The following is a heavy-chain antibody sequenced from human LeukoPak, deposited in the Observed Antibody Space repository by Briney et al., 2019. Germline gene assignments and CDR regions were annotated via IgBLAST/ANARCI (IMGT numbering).Heavy chain of an antibody. Sequence: GESLKISCKGSGYSFASFWIGWVRQMPGKGLEWMGVIYPADSDTRYSPSFQGQVTISADKSTSTAYLQWSTLKASDTAIYYCARQSAAAPYTNWFDPWGQGTLVTVTS. V-gene: IGHV5-51*01. J-gene: IGHJ5*02. CDR1: GYSFASFW. CDR3: ARQSAAAPYTNWFDP. CDR2: IYPADSDT. D-gene: IGHD2-2*01.